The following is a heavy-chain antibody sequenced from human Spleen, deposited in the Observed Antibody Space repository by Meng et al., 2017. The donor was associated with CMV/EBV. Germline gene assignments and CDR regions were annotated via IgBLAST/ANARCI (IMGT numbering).Heavy chain of an antibody. J-gene: IGHJ5*02. D-gene: IGHD6-19*01. CDR2: INPNSGGT. Sequence: ASVKVSCKASGYTFTGYYIHWVRQAPGQGLEWMGWINPNSGGTNYAQKFQGRVTMTRDTSISTAYMELSRLRSDDTAVYYCAREGGAVAGARQNWFDPWGQGTLVTVSS. V-gene: IGHV1-2*02. CDR3: AREGGAVAGARQNWFDP. CDR1: GYTFTGYY.